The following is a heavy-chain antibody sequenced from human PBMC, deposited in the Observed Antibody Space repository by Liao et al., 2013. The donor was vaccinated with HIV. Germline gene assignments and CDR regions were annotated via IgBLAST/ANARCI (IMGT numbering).Heavy chain of an antibody. CDR1: GGSISSNSYY. D-gene: IGHD6-19*01. CDR3: ARGPRGTVTGPVRFDY. V-gene: IGHV4-39*07. J-gene: IGHJ4*02. CDR2: INHSGKT. Sequence: QLQLQESGPGLVKPSETLSLTCTVSGGSISSNSYYWSWIRQSPGKGLEWIGEINHSGKTNYNPSLKSRVTISVDTSKNQFSLKLNSVTAADTAVYYCARGPRGTVTGPVRFDYWGQGTLVTVSS.